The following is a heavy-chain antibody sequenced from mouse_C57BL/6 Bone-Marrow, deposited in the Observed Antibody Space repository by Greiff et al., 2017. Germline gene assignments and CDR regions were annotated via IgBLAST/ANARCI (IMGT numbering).Heavy chain of an antibody. V-gene: IGHV1-15*01. CDR2: IDPETGGT. J-gene: IGHJ3*01. CDR3: TRLLWGFAY. Sequence: QVQLQQSGAELVRPGASVTLSCKASGYTFTDYEMHWVKQTPVHGLEWIGAIDPETGGTAYNQKFKGKAIPTADKSSRTAYMELRSLTSEDSAVYYCTRLLWGFAYWGQGTLVTVSA. D-gene: IGHD2-1*01. CDR1: GYTFTDYE.